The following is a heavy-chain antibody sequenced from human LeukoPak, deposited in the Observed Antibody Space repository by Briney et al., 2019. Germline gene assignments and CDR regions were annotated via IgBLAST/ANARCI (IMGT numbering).Heavy chain of an antibody. Sequence: PGGSLRLSCTASGFTFGKYGMHWVRQAPGKGLEWVAFIRYDGSFKEYTDSVKGRFTISRDNSKNTLFLQMSSLRPDDTGIYNCAKESEEEQLLGKASFSHWGRGTSVIVSS. CDR3: AKESEEEQLLGKASFSH. V-gene: IGHV3-30*02. J-gene: IGHJ2*01. CDR1: GFTFGKYG. CDR2: IRYDGSFK. D-gene: IGHD7-27*01.